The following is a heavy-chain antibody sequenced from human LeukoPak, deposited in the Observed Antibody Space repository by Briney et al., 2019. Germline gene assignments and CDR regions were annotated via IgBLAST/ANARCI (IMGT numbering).Heavy chain of an antibody. CDR2: ISYSGTT. D-gene: IGHD3-9*01. CDR3: ARQGYDILTGYIDAFDI. V-gene: IGHV4-59*08. Sequence: SETLSLTCTASGGSISSYYWSWIRQPPGKGLEWIGYISYSGTTHYNPSLKSRVTISIDTSKNQFSLKLRSVTAADTAIYYCARQGYDILTGYIDAFDIWGQGTMVTVSS. CDR1: GGSISSYY. J-gene: IGHJ3*02.